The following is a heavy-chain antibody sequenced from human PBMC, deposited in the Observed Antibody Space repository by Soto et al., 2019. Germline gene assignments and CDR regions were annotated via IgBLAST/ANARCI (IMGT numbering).Heavy chain of an antibody. V-gene: IGHV1-8*01. J-gene: IGHJ4*02. CDR3: ARGRSITGTTSPLGY. CDR2: TNPNSGNT. Sequence: ASVKVSCKASGYTFTSYDIKWVRPATGQGLEWMGWTNPNSGNTGYAQKFQGRVTMTRNTSISTAYMELSSLRSEDTAVYYCARGRSITGTTSPLGYWGQGTLVTVSS. CDR1: GYTFTSYD. D-gene: IGHD1-7*01.